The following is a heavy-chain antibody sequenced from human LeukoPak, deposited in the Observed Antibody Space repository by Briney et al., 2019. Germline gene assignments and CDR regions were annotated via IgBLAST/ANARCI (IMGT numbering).Heavy chain of an antibody. CDR2: MNPNSGNT. V-gene: IGHV1-8*01. J-gene: IGHJ5*02. Sequence: GASVKVSCKASAYTFTSYNINWVRQATGQGLEWMGWMNPNSGNTGYAQKFQGRVTMTRNNSISTAYMELSSLTSEDTAVYYCARDGSGSYYDRGWFDPWGQGTLVTVSS. CDR1: AYTFTSYN. D-gene: IGHD3-10*01. CDR3: ARDGSGSYYDRGWFDP.